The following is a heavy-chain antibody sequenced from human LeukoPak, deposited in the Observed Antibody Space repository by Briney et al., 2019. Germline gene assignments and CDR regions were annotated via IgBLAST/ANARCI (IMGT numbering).Heavy chain of an antibody. CDR1: GGSFSGYY. J-gene: IGHJ5*02. D-gene: IGHD3-22*01. V-gene: IGHV4-34*01. Sequence: PSETLSLTCAVYGGSFSGYYWSWIRQPPGKGLEWIGEINHSGSTNYNPSLKSRVTLSVDTSKNQFSLKLSSVTAADTAVYYCARATGSGGYYYGLDPWGQGTLVTVSS. CDR3: ARATGSGGYYYGLDP. CDR2: INHSGST.